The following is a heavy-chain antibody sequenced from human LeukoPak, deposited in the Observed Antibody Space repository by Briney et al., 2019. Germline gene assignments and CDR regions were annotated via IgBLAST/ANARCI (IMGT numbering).Heavy chain of an antibody. J-gene: IGHJ3*02. CDR2: IIPLLGIT. CDR3: ARARSRITFGGIRHAFDI. D-gene: IGHD3-16*01. Sequence: SVKVSCKASGDTSGSYAMNWVRQAPGQGLEWVARIIPLLGITNHAQKLQGRVTVNADTSTNTVYMELSSLRPDDTAVYYCARARSRITFGGIRHAFDIWGQGTLVTVS. CDR1: GDTSGSYA. V-gene: IGHV1-69*04.